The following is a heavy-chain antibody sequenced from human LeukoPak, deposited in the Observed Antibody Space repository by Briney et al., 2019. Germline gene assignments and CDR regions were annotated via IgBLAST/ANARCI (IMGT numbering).Heavy chain of an antibody. CDR1: GGTFTNYD. Sequence: SVKVSCKSSGGTFTNYDFRWVRQAPGQGLEWIGGLIPIFGTPNYSQKFQGRVTITADKSTSTAYMELTNLISDDTAVYFCARGVVTSVSDYFDYWGQGTLVTVSS. V-gene: IGHV1-69*06. J-gene: IGHJ4*02. CDR2: LIPIFGTP. D-gene: IGHD2-21*02. CDR3: ARGVVTSVSDYFDY.